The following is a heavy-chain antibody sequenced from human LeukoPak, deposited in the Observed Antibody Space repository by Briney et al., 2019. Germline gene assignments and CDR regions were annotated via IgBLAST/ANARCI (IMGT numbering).Heavy chain of an antibody. V-gene: IGHV3-53*01. CDR3: AKDIVVTLTTVTTVFDY. CDR1: GLTVSRNY. Sequence: GGSLRLSCAASGLTVSRNYMSWVRQAPGKGLESVSVIYSGGSTYYAESVRGRFTISRDNSKNTLYLQMNSLRAEDTAVYYCAKDIVVTLTTVTTVFDYWGQGTLVTVSS. D-gene: IGHD4-17*01. J-gene: IGHJ4*02. CDR2: IYSGGST.